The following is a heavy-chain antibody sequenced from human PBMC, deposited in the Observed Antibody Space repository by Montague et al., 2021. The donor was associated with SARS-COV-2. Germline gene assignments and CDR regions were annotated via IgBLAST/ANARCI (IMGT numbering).Heavy chain of an antibody. D-gene: IGHD2-15*01. J-gene: IGHJ6*03. CDR2: INHGGST. CDR3: ARLRDGVVPSPILGIGPYFTYYYMDV. Sequence: SETLSLTCAVHGGSLSGYYWNWIRQRPGKGLEWIGEINHGGSTNYNPSLKNRLTISADTSKNQFSLKLTSVAATDTAVYYCARLRDGVVPSPILGIGPYFTYYYMDVWGKGNTVSVS. V-gene: IGHV4-34*01. CDR1: GGSLSGYY.